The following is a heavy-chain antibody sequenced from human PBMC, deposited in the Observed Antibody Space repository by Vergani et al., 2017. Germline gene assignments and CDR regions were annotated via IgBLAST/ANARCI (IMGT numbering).Heavy chain of an antibody. J-gene: IGHJ4*02. D-gene: IGHD6-6*01. CDR2: ISWNSGAV. Sequence: EVQLLESGGGLVQPGGSLRLSCEASGITFWKFGMHWVRQGPGKGLEWVSGISWNSGAVDYADSVRGRFTISRENAKNSLYLQMNGLRAGDTAVYYCARRDSSSPALDYWGQGTLVTVSS. V-gene: IGHV3-9*01. CDR3: ARRDSSSPALDY. CDR1: GITFWKFG.